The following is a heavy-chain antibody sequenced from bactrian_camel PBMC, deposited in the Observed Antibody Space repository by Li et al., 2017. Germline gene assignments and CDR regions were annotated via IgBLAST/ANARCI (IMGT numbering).Heavy chain of an antibody. V-gene: IGHV3S54*01. D-gene: IGHD2*01. Sequence: QVQLVESGGGSVQAGGSLRLSCTTSLTTRCAAWFRQAPGKEREGVAIITTRGSSTWYADLLRGRFAIAQDDAKNTVFLQMNNLKPDDTAMYYCAAGSRCNFNEKNYNLWGQGTQVTVS. CDR3: AAGSRCNFNEKNYNL. J-gene: IGHJ4*01. CDR2: ITTRGSST. CDR1: LTTRC.